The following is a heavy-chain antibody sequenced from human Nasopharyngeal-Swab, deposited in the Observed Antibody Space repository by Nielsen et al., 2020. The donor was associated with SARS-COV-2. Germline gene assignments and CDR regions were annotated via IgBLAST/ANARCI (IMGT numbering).Heavy chain of an antibody. V-gene: IGHV4-59*13. CDR1: GDSISSYY. CDR2: IYYSGST. Sequence: SETLSLTCTVSGDSISSYYWSWIRQPPGKGLAWIGYIYYSGSTNYNPSLKSRVTISVDTSKNQFSLKLSSVTAADTAVYYCARSEQQLVLDYYYYGMDVWGQGTTVTVSS. CDR3: ARSEQQLVLDYYYYGMDV. J-gene: IGHJ6*02. D-gene: IGHD6-13*01.